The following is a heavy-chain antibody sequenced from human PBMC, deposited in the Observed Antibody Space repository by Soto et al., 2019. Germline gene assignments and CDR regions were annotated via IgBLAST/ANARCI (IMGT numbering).Heavy chain of an antibody. CDR1: GGSISSYY. V-gene: IGHV4-59*01. Sequence: SETLSLTCTVSGGSISSYYWSWIRQPPGKGLEWIGYIYYSGSTNYNPSLKSRVTISVDTSKNQFSLKLSSVTAADTAVYYCARDYVAKGMDVWGQGTTVTVSS. CDR3: ARDYVAKGMDV. CDR2: IYYSGST. J-gene: IGHJ6*02. D-gene: IGHD3-16*01.